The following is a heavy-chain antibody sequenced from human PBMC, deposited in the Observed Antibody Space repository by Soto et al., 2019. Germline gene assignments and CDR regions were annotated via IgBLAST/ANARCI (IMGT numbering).Heavy chain of an antibody. V-gene: IGHV1-18*03. Sequence: GHLVQSGGEVKKPGASVKVSCKASGYRFSSYGICWVRQAPGQGLQWMGWISTYSGNTNFAQDFRDRLTMTTDTSTNTAYMELMSLRSDGMAVYYCVRVNEGVYYDSSGDSDFWGQGTLVTVSS. D-gene: IGHD3-22*01. J-gene: IGHJ4*02. CDR3: VRVNEGVYYDSSGDSDF. CDR2: ISTYSGNT. CDR1: GYRFSSYG.